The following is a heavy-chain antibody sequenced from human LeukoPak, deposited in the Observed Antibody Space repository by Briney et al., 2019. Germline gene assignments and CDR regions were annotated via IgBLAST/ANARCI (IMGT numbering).Heavy chain of an antibody. V-gene: IGHV1-18*01. CDR1: GGTFSSYA. D-gene: IGHD6-19*01. Sequence: ASVKVSCKASGGTFSSYAISWVRQAPGQGLEWMGWISTYNGDTKYSQNFQGRVTLTTDTPTSTAYMELRSLRSDDTAVYYCARDPSNTSGRYIYFDYWGQGSLVTVSS. CDR2: ISTYNGDT. J-gene: IGHJ4*02. CDR3: ARDPSNTSGRYIYFDY.